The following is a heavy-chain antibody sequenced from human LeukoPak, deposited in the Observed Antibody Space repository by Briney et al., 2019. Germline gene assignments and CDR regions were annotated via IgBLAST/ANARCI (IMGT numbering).Heavy chain of an antibody. CDR1: GGSFSSYY. CDR2: IYYSGST. D-gene: IGHD3-10*01. CDR3: ARLTKNDSGSFRFGKKKRGYMDV. Sequence: SETLSLTCAVYGGSFSSYYWSWIRQPPGKGLEWIGYIYYSGSTNYNPSLKSRVTISVDMSKNQFSLKLSSVTAADTAVYYCARLTKNDSGSFRFGKKKRGYMDVWGKGTTVTISS. V-gene: IGHV4-59*12. J-gene: IGHJ6*03.